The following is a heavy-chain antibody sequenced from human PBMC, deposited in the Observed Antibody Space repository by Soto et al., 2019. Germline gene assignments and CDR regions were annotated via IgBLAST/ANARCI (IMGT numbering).Heavy chain of an antibody. D-gene: IGHD3-22*01. CDR1: GGSFSGYY. CDR2: INHSGST. CDR3: ARVSYYDSSGYYFVYYYYGMDV. V-gene: IGHV4-34*01. J-gene: IGHJ6*02. Sequence: QVQLQQWGAGLLKPSETLSLTCAVYGGSFSGYYWSWIRQPPGKGLEWIGEINHSGSTNYNPSLKSRFTISVDTSKNQFSLKLSSVTDADTAVYYCARVSYYDSSGYYFVYYYYGMDVWGQGTTVTVSS.